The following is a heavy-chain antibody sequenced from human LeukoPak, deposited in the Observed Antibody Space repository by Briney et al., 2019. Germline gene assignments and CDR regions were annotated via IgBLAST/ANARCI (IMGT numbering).Heavy chain of an antibody. Sequence: GASVKVSCKVSGYTLTELSMHWVRQAPGKGLEWMGGFDPEDGETIYAQKLQGRVTMTEDTSTDTAYMELSSLRSEDTAVYYCATGAYCSSTSCYSWFDPWGQGTLVTVSS. J-gene: IGHJ5*02. D-gene: IGHD2-2*01. CDR1: GYTLTELS. CDR2: FDPEDGET. V-gene: IGHV1-24*01. CDR3: ATGAYCSSTSCYSWFDP.